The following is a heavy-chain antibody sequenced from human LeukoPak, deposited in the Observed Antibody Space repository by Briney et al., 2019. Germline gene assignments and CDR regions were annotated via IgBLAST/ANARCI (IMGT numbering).Heavy chain of an antibody. CDR2: IYYSGST. CDR1: GGSISSSSYY. J-gene: IGHJ3*02. Sequence: KASETLSLTCTVSGGSISSSSYYWGWIRQPPGKGLEWIGSIYYSGSTYYNPSLKSRVTISVDTSKNQFSLKLSSVTAADTAVYYCARVLCDYVWGSCHAFDIWGQGTMVTVSS. CDR3: ARVLCDYVWGSCHAFDI. D-gene: IGHD3-16*01. V-gene: IGHV4-39*07.